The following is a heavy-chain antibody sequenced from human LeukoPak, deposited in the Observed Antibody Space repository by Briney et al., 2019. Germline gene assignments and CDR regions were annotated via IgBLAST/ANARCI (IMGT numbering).Heavy chain of an antibody. Sequence: WVRQAPGKGLEWIGSIYYSGSTYYNPSLKSRVTISVDTSKNQFSLKLSSVTAADTAVYYCARHLLSVGATEYDAFDIWGQGTMVTVSS. J-gene: IGHJ3*02. D-gene: IGHD1-26*01. V-gene: IGHV4-39*01. CDR3: ARHLLSVGATEYDAFDI. CDR2: IYYSGST.